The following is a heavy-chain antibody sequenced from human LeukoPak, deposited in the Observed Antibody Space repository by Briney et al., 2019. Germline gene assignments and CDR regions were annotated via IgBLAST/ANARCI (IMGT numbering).Heavy chain of an antibody. J-gene: IGHJ6*02. Sequence: PGGSLRLSCAASGFTFSSYSMNWVRQAPGKGLEWVSSISSSSSYIYYADSVRGRFTISRDNSKNTLYLQMNSLRGEDTAVYYCARETGCHSGVCFSYYYYGLDVWGQGTTVTVSS. V-gene: IGHV3-21*04. CDR3: ARETGCHSGVCFSYYYYGLDV. CDR1: GFTFSSYS. D-gene: IGHD2-21*02. CDR2: ISSSSSYI.